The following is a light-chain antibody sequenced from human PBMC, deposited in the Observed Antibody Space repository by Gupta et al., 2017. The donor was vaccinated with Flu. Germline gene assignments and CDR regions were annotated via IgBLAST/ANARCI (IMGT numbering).Light chain of an antibody. J-gene: IGLJ2*01. CDR2: KDS. CDR1: ALPKQY. CDR3: QSTDISGAYVL. Sequence: GDALPKQYAYWYRQKAGQAPVVVIYKDSEGPSGIPERFSGSSSGTTVTLTINGVQAEDEADYYCQSTDISGAYVLFGGGTKLTVL. V-gene: IGLV3-25*03.